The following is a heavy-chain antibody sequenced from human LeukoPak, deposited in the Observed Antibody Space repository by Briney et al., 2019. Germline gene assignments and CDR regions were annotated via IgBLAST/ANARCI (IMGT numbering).Heavy chain of an antibody. J-gene: IGHJ4*02. D-gene: IGHD3-16*01. CDR1: GGSFSGYF. CDR3: ARGVKGYGTRLDY. V-gene: IGHV4-34*01. Sequence: PSETLSLTCALSGGSFSGYFCSWIRQPPGKGLEWIGEITDTGIPNYNPSLKSRVTISVDKSKNQFSLKLSSVTAADTAVYYCARGVKGYGTRLDYWGQGTLVTVSS. CDR2: ITDTGIP.